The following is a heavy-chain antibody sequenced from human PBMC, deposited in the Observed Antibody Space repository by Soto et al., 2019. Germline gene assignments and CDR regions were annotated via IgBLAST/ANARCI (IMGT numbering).Heavy chain of an antibody. V-gene: IGHV1-69*01. D-gene: IGHD3-3*01. CDR3: ARSAITLFGVVSIPPHYYSEMGV. Sequence: QVQLVQSGAEVKKPGSSVKVSCKASGGTFNRYAISWVRQAPGQGLEWMGGVIPIFGIGNDAQRFQGRVTITADESTGTAYMELSSLRSEDTGVYYCARSAITLFGVVSIPPHYYSEMGVWGQGTTVTVSS. CDR2: VIPIFGIG. J-gene: IGHJ6*02. CDR1: GGTFNRYA.